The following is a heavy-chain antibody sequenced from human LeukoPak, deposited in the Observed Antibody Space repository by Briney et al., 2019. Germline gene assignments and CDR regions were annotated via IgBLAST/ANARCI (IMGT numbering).Heavy chain of an antibody. CDR3: ATDRTDHLLSLYYMDV. CDR1: NYRITSYG. V-gene: IGHV1-18*01. J-gene: IGHJ6*03. Sequence: ASVKVSCKAANYRITSYGISWVRQAPGQGLESMGRISGYNGDTIYAQKFQGRLTMTTDTSTSTAYMELRSLRSDDTAVYYCATDRTDHLLSLYYMDVWGEGTAVTVSS. CDR2: ISGYNGDT. D-gene: IGHD3-22*01.